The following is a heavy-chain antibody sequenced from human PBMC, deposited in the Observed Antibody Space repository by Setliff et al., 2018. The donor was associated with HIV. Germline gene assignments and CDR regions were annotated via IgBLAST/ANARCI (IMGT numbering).Heavy chain of an antibody. CDR2: VYYTGKT. D-gene: IGHD1-26*01. V-gene: IGHV4-31*03. CDR3: ARDATRGGDFDF. J-gene: IGHJ4*02. Sequence: SETLSLTCSVSGVSIVSGGFYYNWIRQQPGKGLEWLGTVYYTGKTYYNPTLQSRLIMSADTSKNQVYLEMNSLKVEDTAVYYCARDATRGGDFDFWGQGTLVTAPQ. CDR1: GVSIVSGGFY.